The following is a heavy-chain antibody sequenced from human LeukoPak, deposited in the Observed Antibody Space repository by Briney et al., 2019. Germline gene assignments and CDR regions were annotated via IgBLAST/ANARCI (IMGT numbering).Heavy chain of an antibody. V-gene: IGHV1-24*01. D-gene: IGHD6-19*01. Sequence: ASVKVSCKVSGYTLSELPMYWVRQAPRKGREWMWGCETENGETIYAQKFQGRVTMTEDTSTDTAYMEVRSLRSEDTTVYYCATNWGIAVACTSEHGGFDYWGQGTLVTVSS. CDR3: ATNWGIAVACTSEHGGFDY. CDR1: GYTLSELP. J-gene: IGHJ4*02. CDR2: CETENGET.